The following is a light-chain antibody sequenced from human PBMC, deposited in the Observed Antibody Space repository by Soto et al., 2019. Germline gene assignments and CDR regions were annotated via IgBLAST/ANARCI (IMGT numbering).Light chain of an antibody. V-gene: IGKV3-15*01. CDR3: QQYSMWPT. J-gene: IGKJ1*01. Sequence: EIVITQSPATLSVSPGDRVTLSCRASQSVRSHLAWYQHQPGQAPRLLIFGASTRATGIPARFSGAGSGTEFTLTISSLRSEDFALYYCQQYSMWPTFGQGTKVDIK. CDR2: GAS. CDR1: QSVRSH.